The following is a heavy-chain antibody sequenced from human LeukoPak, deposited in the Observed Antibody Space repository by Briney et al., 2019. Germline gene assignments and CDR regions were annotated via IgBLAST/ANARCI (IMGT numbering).Heavy chain of an antibody. Sequence: GGSLRLSCAASGFPFGSYAMSWVRQAPGKGLEWVASINPEGSEKYSADSVKGRFTISRDNAKNSLYLQMDSLRVEDTAFYYCARDLAYSRLDYWGQGMLVTVSS. CDR1: GFPFGSYA. J-gene: IGHJ4*02. D-gene: IGHD5-18*01. CDR3: ARDLAYSRLDY. V-gene: IGHV3-7*01. CDR2: INPEGSEK.